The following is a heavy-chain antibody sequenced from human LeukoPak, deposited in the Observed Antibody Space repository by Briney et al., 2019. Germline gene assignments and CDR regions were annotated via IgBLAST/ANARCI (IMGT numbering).Heavy chain of an antibody. D-gene: IGHD3-10*01. CDR1: GYTFTGYY. V-gene: IGHV1-2*02. J-gene: IGHJ4*02. Sequence: ASVKVSCKASGYTFTGYYMHWVRQAPGQGLEWMGWINPNSGGTNYAQKFQGRVTMTRDTSISTAYMELSRLRSDDTAVYYCARDRGLRYYGSGSYYSFDYWGQGNLVTVSS. CDR2: INPNSGGT. CDR3: ARDRGLRYYGSGSYYSFDY.